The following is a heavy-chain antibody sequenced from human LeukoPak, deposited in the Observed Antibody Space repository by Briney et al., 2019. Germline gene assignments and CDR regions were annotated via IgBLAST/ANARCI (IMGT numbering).Heavy chain of an antibody. J-gene: IGHJ4*02. Sequence: GTSLRLSCAASGFTFSNYAMHWVRQAPGKGLEWVAVKSYDGSNKYYTDSVKGRFTISRDNSKNTLYLQMNSLRPEDTGVYYCAKGAGITFGGVIAPDFWGQGTLVTVSS. CDR3: AKGAGITFGGVIAPDF. CDR1: GFTFSNYA. V-gene: IGHV3-30-3*01. D-gene: IGHD3-16*02. CDR2: KSYDGSNK.